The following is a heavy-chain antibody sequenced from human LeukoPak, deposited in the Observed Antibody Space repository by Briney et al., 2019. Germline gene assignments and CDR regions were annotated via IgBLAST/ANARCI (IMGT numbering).Heavy chain of an antibody. V-gene: IGHV4-31*03. CDR3: ASQYYYDSSGYYLPQLWFDP. CDR2: IYYSGST. D-gene: IGHD3-22*01. Sequence: SQTLSLTCTVSGGSISSGGYYWNWIRQHPGKGLEWIGYIYYSGSTYYNPSLKSRVTISVDTSKNQFSLKLSSVTAADTAVYYCASQYYYDSSGYYLPQLWFDPWGQGTLVTVSS. CDR1: GGSISSGGYY. J-gene: IGHJ5*02.